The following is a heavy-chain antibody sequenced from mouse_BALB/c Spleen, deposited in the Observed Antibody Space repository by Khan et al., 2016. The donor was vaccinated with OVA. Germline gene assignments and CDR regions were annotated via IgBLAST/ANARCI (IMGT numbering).Heavy chain of an antibody. CDR3: ARVYGGDFDY. D-gene: IGHD1-1*01. V-gene: IGHV3-2*02. CDR2: ISYSGNT. J-gene: IGHJ2*01. CDR1: GYSITSDYA. Sequence: EVQLQESGPGLAKPSQSLSLTCTVTGYSITSDYAWNWIRQFPGNKLEWMGFISYSGNTNYNPSLKSRISITRDTSKNQFFLQLNSVTTEDTATYYCARVYGGDFDYWGQGTTLTGSS.